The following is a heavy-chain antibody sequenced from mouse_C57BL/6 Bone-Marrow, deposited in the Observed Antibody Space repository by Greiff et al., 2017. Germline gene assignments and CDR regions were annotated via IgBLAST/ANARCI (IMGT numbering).Heavy chain of an antibody. Sequence: EVKLEESGAELVRPGSSVKMSCKTSGYTFTSYGINWVKQRPGPGLEWIGYIYIGNGYTEYNEKFKGKATLNSDTSSSTAYMQLSSLTSEDTAIYLWAREGKIYYYGSSDAWFADWGEGTLVSVAA. J-gene: IGHJ3*01. V-gene: IGHV1-58*01. D-gene: IGHD1-1*01. CDR2: IYIGNGYT. CDR3: AREGKIYYYGSSDAWFAD. CDR1: GYTFTSYG.